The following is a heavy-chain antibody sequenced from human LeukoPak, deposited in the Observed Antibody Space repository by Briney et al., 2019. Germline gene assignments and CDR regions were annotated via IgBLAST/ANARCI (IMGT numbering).Heavy chain of an antibody. Sequence: PGGSLRLSCAASGFTFSSYSMNWVRQAPGKGLEWVSSISSSNSYIYYADSMKGRFTISRDNAKNSLYLQMNSLRAEDTAVYYCASSNCSSTSCYLDWFDPWGQGTLVTVSP. V-gene: IGHV3-21*01. D-gene: IGHD2-2*01. CDR3: ASSNCSSTSCYLDWFDP. CDR1: GFTFSSYS. J-gene: IGHJ5*02. CDR2: ISSSNSYI.